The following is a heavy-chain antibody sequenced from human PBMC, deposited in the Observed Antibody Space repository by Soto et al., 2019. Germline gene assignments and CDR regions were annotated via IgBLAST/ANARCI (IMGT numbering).Heavy chain of an antibody. CDR1: GYSFTSFW. Sequence: PGESLKISCKGSGYSFTSFWIGWVRQMPGKGLEWMGIIYPGDSDTTYSPSFQGQVTISADKSISTAYLQWSSLKASDTAMYYCARLYYHDRSGSGYFEYWGQGTLVTVSS. CDR3: ARLYYHDRSGSGYFEY. D-gene: IGHD3-22*01. CDR2: IYPGDSDT. J-gene: IGHJ4*02. V-gene: IGHV5-51*01.